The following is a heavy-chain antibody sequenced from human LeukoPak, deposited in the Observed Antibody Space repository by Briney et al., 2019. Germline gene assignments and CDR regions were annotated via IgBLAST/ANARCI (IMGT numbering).Heavy chain of an antibody. CDR1: GFTFSNAW. CDR2: IKSKTDGGTT. J-gene: IGHJ6*02. CDR3: TTDYGDQYYYYYGMDV. V-gene: IGHV3-15*01. Sequence: GGSLRLSCAASGFTFSNAWMSWVRQAPGKGLEWVGRIKSKTDGGTTDYAAPVKGRFTISRDDSKNTLYLQMNSLKTEDTAVYYCTTDYGDQYYYYYGMDVWGQGTTVTVSS. D-gene: IGHD4-17*01.